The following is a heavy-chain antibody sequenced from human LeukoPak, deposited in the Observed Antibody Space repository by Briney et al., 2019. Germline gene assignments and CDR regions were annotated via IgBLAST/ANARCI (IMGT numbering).Heavy chain of an antibody. J-gene: IGHJ5*02. CDR3: AGRATFIAAAGRLRGDWFDP. CDR1: GGSISSYY. CDR2: IYTSGST. Sequence: ASETLSLTCTVSGGSISSYYWSWIRQPAGKGLEWIGRIYTSGSTNYNPSLKSRVTISVDTSKNQFSLKLSSVTAADTAVYYCAGRATFIAAAGRLRGDWFDPWGQGTLVTVSS. V-gene: IGHV4-4*07. D-gene: IGHD6-13*01.